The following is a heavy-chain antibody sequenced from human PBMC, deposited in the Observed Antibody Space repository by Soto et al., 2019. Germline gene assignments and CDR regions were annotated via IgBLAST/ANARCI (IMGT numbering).Heavy chain of an antibody. D-gene: IGHD2-8*01. CDR1: GYTFTSYY. V-gene: IGHV1-46*01. CDR3: ARTNRPNYYYYGMDV. Sequence: ASVKVSCKASGYTFTSYYMHWVRQAPGQGLEWMGIINPSGGSTGYAQKFQGRVTMTRDTSTSTVYMELSSLRSEDTAVYYCARTNRPNYYYYGMDVWGQGTTVTVSS. J-gene: IGHJ6*02. CDR2: INPSGGST.